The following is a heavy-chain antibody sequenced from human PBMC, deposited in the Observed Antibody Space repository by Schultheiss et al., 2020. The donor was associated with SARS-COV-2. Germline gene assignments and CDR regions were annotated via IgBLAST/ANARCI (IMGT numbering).Heavy chain of an antibody. CDR2: ISSNGGST. CDR1: RFTFSNAW. Sequence: GGSLRLSCVVSRFTFSNAWMNWVRQAPGKGLEYVSAISSNGGSTYYADSVKGRFTISRDNAKNSLYLQMNSLRAEDTAVFYCAREMTTSFDWSLQAPDYWGQGTLVTVSS. D-gene: IGHD3-9*01. J-gene: IGHJ4*02. CDR3: AREMTTSFDWSLQAPDY. V-gene: IGHV3-64*04.